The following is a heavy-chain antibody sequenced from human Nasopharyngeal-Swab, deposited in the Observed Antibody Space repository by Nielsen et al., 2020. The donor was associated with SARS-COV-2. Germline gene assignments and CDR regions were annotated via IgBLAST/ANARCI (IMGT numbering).Heavy chain of an antibody. CDR2: INWNGGST. CDR1: GFTFDDYG. CDR3: AREAPGTGAYDFWSGYPAGSGGMDV. J-gene: IGHJ6*02. V-gene: IGHV3-20*01. D-gene: IGHD3-3*01. Sequence: GGSLRLSCAASGFTFDDYGMSWVRQAPGKGLEWVSGINWNGGSTGYADSVKGRFTISRDNAKNSLYLQMNSLRAEDTALYHCAREAPGTGAYDFWSGYPAGSGGMDVWGQGTTVTVSS.